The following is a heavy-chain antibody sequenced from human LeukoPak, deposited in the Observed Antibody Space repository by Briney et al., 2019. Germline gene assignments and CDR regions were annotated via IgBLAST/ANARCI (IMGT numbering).Heavy chain of an antibody. CDR3: VRMGGGYVIDY. V-gene: IGHV4-59*01. D-gene: IGHD2-15*01. J-gene: IGHJ4*02. CDR2: IYYSGNT. Sequence: PSETLSLTCTVSGGSISRYYWSWIRQPPGKGLEWIGYIYYSGNTTYNPSLKSRVTMSVDTSKNQFSLKLRSVTAADTAVYYCVRMGGGYVIDYWGQGTLVTVSS. CDR1: GGSISRYY.